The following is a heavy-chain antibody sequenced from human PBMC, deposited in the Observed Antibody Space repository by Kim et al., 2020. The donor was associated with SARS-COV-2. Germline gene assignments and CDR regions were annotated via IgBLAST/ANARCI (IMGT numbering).Heavy chain of an antibody. D-gene: IGHD3-10*01. J-gene: IGHJ6*02. CDR1: GGSFSGYY. CDR2: INHSGST. CDR3: ASSGGKYYYGSGSYYNRGYYYYGMDV. V-gene: IGHV4-34*01. Sequence: SETLSLTCAVYGGSFSGYYCSWIRQPPGKGLEWIGEINHSGSTNYNPSLKSRVTISVDTSKNQFSLKLSSVTAADTAVYYCASSGGKYYYGSGSYYNRGYYYYGMDVWGQGTTVTVSS.